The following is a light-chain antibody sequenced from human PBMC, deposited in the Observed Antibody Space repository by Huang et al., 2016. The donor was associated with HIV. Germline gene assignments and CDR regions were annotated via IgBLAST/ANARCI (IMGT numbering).Light chain of an antibody. V-gene: IGKV4-1*01. CDR3: QQYYSSPQT. CDR1: RSVYSSSSSKDY. CDR2: WAS. Sequence: DIIMTQSPDSLAVSLGERATLNCRSSRSVYSSSSSKDYRAWFPQKPGQPPRFLLFWASTREAGVHDRFSGSGSGTHFTLTIANLEAEDAAIYYCQQYYSSPQTFGQGTRVEVK. J-gene: IGKJ1*01.